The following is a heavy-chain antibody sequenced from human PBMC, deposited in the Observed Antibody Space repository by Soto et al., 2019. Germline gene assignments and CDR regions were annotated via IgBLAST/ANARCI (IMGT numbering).Heavy chain of an antibody. D-gene: IGHD5-12*01. V-gene: IGHV4-30-4*01. Sequence: QVQLQESGPGLVKPSQTLSLTCTVSGGSISSGDYYWSWIRQPPGKGLEWIGYIYYSGSTYYNPSIKTRVTISVDTSKNQSSLKLSSVTAADTAVYYCARQHGYSGLSRFDPWGQGTLVTVSS. CDR3: ARQHGYSGLSRFDP. CDR2: IYYSGST. J-gene: IGHJ5*02. CDR1: GGSISSGDYY.